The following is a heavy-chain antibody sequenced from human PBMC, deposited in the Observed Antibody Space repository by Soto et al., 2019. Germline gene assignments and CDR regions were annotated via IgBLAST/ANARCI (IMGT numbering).Heavy chain of an antibody. CDR2: IYHTGST. Sequence: SETLSLTCTVSNGSMDSRDHYWSWIRQPPGKGLEWIGYIYHTGSTYYNPSLKSRVTISIDRSKNQFSLDLGSVTPADTAVYFCARENRRGTYYYDSWGQGTLVTVSS. CDR3: ARENRRGTYYYDS. D-gene: IGHD3-16*01. CDR1: NGSMDSRDHY. V-gene: IGHV4-30-2*01. J-gene: IGHJ4*02.